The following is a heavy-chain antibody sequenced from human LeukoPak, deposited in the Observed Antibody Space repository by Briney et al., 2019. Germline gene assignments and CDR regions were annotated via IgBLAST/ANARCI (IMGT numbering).Heavy chain of an antibody. CDR2: ISNTGSTI. D-gene: IGHD3-22*01. CDR3: ARAVVAWLDP. Sequence: GGSLRFSCAASGFTLSSYTMNWVRQTPGKGLEWVSYISNTGSTIHYADSVKGRFTVSRDNGKNSLFLQMNGLRVEDTGVYYRARAVVAWLDPWGQGTLVTVSS. J-gene: IGHJ5*02. CDR1: GFTLSSYT. V-gene: IGHV3-48*04.